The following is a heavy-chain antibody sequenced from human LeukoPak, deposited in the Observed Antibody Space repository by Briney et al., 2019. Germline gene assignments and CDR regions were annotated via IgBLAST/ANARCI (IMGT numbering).Heavy chain of an antibody. Sequence: PSQTLSLTCTLSGGSISSGSYYWSWIRQPAEKGLEWIGRIYTSGSTNYNPSLKSRVTISVDTSKNQFSLKLSSVTAADTAVYYCASGSIAVAGPGYYYYYYMDVWGKGTTVTISS. CDR3: ASGSIAVAGPGYYYYYYMDV. J-gene: IGHJ6*03. CDR1: GGSISSGSYY. D-gene: IGHD6-19*01. V-gene: IGHV4-61*02. CDR2: IYTSGST.